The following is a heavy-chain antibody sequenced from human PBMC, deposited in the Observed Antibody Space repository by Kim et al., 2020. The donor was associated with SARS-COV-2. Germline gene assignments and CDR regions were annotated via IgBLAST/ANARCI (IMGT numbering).Heavy chain of an antibody. CDR1: SDSISTYY. CDR2: LFFSAST. D-gene: IGHD4-4*01. V-gene: IGHV4-59*08. J-gene: IGHJ1*01. Sequence: SETLSLTCSISSDSISTYYWTWIRHPPGPGLEWIGYLFFSASTNYNPSLKSRGPISVATSKNQFSLKLRSVTAAATAAYFCLRYSRSMTTALWGQGALV. CDR3: LRYSRSMTTAL.